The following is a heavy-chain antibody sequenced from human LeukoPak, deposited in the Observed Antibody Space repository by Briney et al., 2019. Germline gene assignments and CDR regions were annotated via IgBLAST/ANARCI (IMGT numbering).Heavy chain of an antibody. Sequence: GGSLRLSCAASGFTFSSYAMSWVRHTPGKGLEWVSGISGSGTSTYYADSVKGRFTISRDNSKNTLYLQMNSLRAEDTAVYYCAKGIRSDYFDYWGQGTLVTVSS. D-gene: IGHD3-3*01. CDR1: GFTFSSYA. J-gene: IGHJ4*02. CDR3: AKGIRSDYFDY. V-gene: IGHV3-23*01. CDR2: ISGSGTST.